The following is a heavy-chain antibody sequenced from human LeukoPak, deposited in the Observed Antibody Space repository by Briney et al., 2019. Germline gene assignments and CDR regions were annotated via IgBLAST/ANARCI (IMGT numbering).Heavy chain of an antibody. CDR2: ISYDGSRK. D-gene: IGHD5-12*01. V-gene: IGHV3-30*18. Sequence: GGSLRLSCAASGFTFSSYGMHWVRQAPGKGLEWVAVISYDGSRKYYADSVKGRFTISRDNSKNTLYLQMNSLRAEDTAVYYCAKEDRWLRRLYYFDYWGQGTLVTVSS. CDR3: AKEDRWLRRLYYFDY. CDR1: GFTFSSYG. J-gene: IGHJ4*02.